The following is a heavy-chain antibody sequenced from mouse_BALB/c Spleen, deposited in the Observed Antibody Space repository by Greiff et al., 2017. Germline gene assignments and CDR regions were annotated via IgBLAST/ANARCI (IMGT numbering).Heavy chain of an antibody. CDR2: IFPGSGNT. D-gene: IGHD1-1*01. Sequence: VQLQQSGPELVKPGASVKISCKASGYSFTSYYIHWVKQRPGQGLEWIGWIFPGSGNTKYNEKFKGKATLTADTSSSTAYMQLSSLTSEDSAVYFCARDGNYGSSYAMDYWGQGTSVTVSS. CDR3: ARDGNYGSSYAMDY. CDR1: GYSFTSYY. V-gene: IGHV1-66*01. J-gene: IGHJ4*01.